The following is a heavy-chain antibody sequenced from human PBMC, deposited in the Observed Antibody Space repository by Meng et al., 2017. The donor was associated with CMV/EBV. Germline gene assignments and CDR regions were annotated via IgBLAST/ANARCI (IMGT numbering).Heavy chain of an antibody. D-gene: IGHD1-26*01. Sequence: EVQLVESGGTLVQRGGCLRLSXGVSGFTVRNYWMHWVRQRSGKGLEWVSRIDNNDGRSTSYADSVRGRFTISRDNAKNTLYLQMDSLRVEDTAVYYCARGVAESLGWEMGYWGQGTLVTVSS. V-gene: IGHV3-74*01. CDR1: GFTVRNYW. CDR2: IDNNDGRST. J-gene: IGHJ4*02. CDR3: ARGVAESLGWEMGY.